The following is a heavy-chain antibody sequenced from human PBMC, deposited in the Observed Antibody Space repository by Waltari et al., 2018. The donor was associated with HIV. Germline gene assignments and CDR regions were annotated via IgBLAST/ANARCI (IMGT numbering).Heavy chain of an antibody. V-gene: IGHV4-61*02. CDR2: IYTSGST. CDR1: GGSISSGSSY. Sequence: QVQLQESGPGLVKPSQTLSLTCTVSGGSISSGSSYWSWIRQPAGKGLEWIGRIYTSGSTNYNPSLKSRVTISVDTSKNQFSLKLSSVTAADTAVYYCARGYYDSSGYQGFDYWGQGTLVTVSS. J-gene: IGHJ4*02. CDR3: ARGYYDSSGYQGFDY. D-gene: IGHD3-22*01.